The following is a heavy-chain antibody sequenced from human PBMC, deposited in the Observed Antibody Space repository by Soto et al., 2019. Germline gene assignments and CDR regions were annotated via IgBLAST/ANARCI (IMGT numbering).Heavy chain of an antibody. D-gene: IGHD2-15*01. Sequence: QVQLVQSGAEVKKPGSSVKVSCKASGGTFSSYAISWVRQAPGQGLEWMGGIIPIVGTANYAQKFQGRVTITADESTSTAYMELSSLRSEDTAVYYCARDWPRKSCSCGSCYSVASWFDPWGQGTLVTVSS. J-gene: IGHJ5*02. CDR3: ARDWPRKSCSCGSCYSVASWFDP. CDR1: GGTFSSYA. V-gene: IGHV1-69*01. CDR2: IIPIVGTA.